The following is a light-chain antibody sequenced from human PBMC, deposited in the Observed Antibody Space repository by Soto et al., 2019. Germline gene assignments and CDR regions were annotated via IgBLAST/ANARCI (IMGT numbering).Light chain of an antibody. CDR3: SSYRSDTTYV. Sequence: QSALTQPASVSGSPGQSITISCTGTSSDVGGYNYVSWYQHHPGKAPKLMIHEVSDRPSGISNRFSGSKSGNTASLTISGLQAEDEADHYCSSYRSDTTYVFGTGTKLTVL. J-gene: IGLJ1*01. CDR2: EVS. CDR1: SSDVGGYNY. V-gene: IGLV2-14*01.